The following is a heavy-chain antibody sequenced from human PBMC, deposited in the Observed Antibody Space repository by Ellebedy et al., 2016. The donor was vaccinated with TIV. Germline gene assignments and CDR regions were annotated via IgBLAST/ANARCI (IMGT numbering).Heavy chain of an antibody. CDR2: ISYDGSNK. D-gene: IGHD5-18*01. CDR3: ARDGGGYRYGPGGY. V-gene: IGHV3-30*04. Sequence: GGSLRLXXAASGFPFSTYAINWVRQAPGKGLEWVAVISYDGSNKYYADSVKGRFTISRDDSKNTLYLQMNSLRPEDTAVYYCARDGGGYRYGPGGYWGQGTLVTVSS. J-gene: IGHJ4*02. CDR1: GFPFSTYA.